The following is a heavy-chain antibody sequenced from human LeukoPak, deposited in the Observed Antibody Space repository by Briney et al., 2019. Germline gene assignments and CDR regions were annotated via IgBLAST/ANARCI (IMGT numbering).Heavy chain of an antibody. CDR3: ARAARQGFTMIVVPFLYFDL. Sequence: PSETLSLTCTVSGGSISSGASDWGWIRQHPKRGLEWVGYINHSGSTYYNPSLGSRDTMSVDTSKNQFSLKLSSVTAADSAVYYCARAARQGFTMIVVPFLYFDLWGRGTLVTVSS. J-gene: IGHJ2*01. D-gene: IGHD3-22*01. V-gene: IGHV4-31*03. CDR2: INHSGST. CDR1: GGSISSGASD.